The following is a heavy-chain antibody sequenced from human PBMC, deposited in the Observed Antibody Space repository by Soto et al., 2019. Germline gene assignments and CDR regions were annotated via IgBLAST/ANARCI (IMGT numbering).Heavy chain of an antibody. J-gene: IGHJ4*02. CDR3: AGGQYYFDY. CDR2: ISYDGSNK. CDR1: GFPFSSHG. V-gene: IGHV3-30*03. Sequence: QVQLVESGGGVVQPGRSLRLSCAASGFPFSSHGMHWVLQAPGKGLECVALISYDGSNKYYTDSVKGRFTISRDNSKNTLYLQMSSLRAEDTAVYYCAGGQYYFDYCGQGTLVSVSS. D-gene: IGHD2-15*01.